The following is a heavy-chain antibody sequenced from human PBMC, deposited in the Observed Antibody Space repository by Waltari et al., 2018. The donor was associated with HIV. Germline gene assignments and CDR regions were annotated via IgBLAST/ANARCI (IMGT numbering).Heavy chain of an antibody. J-gene: IGHJ4*02. CDR2: IYHSVST. CDR3: AIDLIRGYSSSWTPFDY. D-gene: IGHD6-13*01. V-gene: IGHV4-38-2*02. CDR1: GYSIISGYY. Sequence: QVQPPESGPGLVTPLETLSLTSAVSGYSIISGYYWWWCRLTPGKVLEWNGSIYHSVSTYYNPSLKSLVTISVDTSKTQFSLKLSSVSAADTAVYYCAIDLIRGYSSSWTPFDYWGQGTLVTVSS.